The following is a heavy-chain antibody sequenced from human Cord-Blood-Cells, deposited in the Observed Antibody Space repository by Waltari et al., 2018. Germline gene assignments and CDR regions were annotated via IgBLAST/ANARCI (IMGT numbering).Heavy chain of an antibody. V-gene: IGHV4-31*03. CDR2: NYYRGGT. CDR3: ARGVGIVATNWFDP. CDR1: GDSISSGGSY. J-gene: IGHJ5*02. D-gene: IGHD5-12*01. Sequence: QVQLQESGPGLVKPSQTLSLTCTVSGDSISSGGSYWSWIRQHPGKGLEWIGYNYYRGGTYYNPSLKSRVTISVDTSKNQFALKLSSVTAADTAVYYCARGVGIVATNWFDPWGQGTLVTVSS.